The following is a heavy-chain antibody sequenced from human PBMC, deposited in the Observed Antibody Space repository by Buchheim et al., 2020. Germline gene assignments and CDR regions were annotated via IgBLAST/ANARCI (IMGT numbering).Heavy chain of an antibody. Sequence: QVQLVESGGGVVQPGRSLRLSCAASGFTFSSYGMHWVRQAPGKGLEWVAVISYDGSNKYYADSVKGRFTISRDNSKNTLYLQMSSLRAEDTAVYYCAKGVYDSSGADYWGQGTL. CDR2: ISYDGSNK. D-gene: IGHD3-22*01. J-gene: IGHJ4*02. V-gene: IGHV3-30*18. CDR3: AKGVYDSSGADY. CDR1: GFTFSSYG.